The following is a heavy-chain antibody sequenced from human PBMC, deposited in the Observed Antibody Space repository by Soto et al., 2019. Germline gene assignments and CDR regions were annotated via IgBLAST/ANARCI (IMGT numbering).Heavy chain of an antibody. CDR3: AKGSEVAGQELDY. CDR1: GFTFSNFG. V-gene: IGHV3-30*18. J-gene: IGHJ4*02. Sequence: QVQLVESGGGVVQPGRSLRLSCAASGFTFSNFGMHWVRQAPGKGLEWVAVISADGSDKYYSDSVKGRFTISRDNSKNRLFLQMNSLRVEDTAVYYCAKGSEVAGQELDYWGQGTLVTGSS. CDR2: ISADGSDK. D-gene: IGHD2-15*01.